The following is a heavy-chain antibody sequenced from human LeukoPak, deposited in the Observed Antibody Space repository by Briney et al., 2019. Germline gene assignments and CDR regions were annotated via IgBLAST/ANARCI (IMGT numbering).Heavy chain of an antibody. Sequence: PRGSPRHSRALSRFTSTDYNTCSMSAAPGKGLEWLSYLSSSSHTIYYADSVKGRVTLSTDTTQTSLYLRIHSLKADDTAVYFCASNHPSRNDGWPLFDYWGRGTLVTVSS. D-gene: IGHD1-1*01. CDR1: RFTSTDYN. CDR2: LSSSSHTI. CDR3: ASNHPSRNDGWPLFDY. J-gene: IGHJ4*02. V-gene: IGHV3-11*01.